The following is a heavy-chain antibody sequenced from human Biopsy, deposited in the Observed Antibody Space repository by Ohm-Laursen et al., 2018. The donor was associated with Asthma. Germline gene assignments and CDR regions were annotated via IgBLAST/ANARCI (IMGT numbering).Heavy chain of an antibody. CDR2: INAGNGNT. Sequence: ASVKVSCKASGYTFINYAIHWVRQAPGQRLEWMGWINAGNGNTKYSQTFQGRVTITRDTSASTAYMDLSSLRSEETAVYYCARTYYDFLTGQVNDAFDIWGQGTMVTVSS. J-gene: IGHJ3*02. CDR3: ARTYYDFLTGQVNDAFDI. V-gene: IGHV1-3*01. D-gene: IGHD3-9*01. CDR1: GYTFINYA.